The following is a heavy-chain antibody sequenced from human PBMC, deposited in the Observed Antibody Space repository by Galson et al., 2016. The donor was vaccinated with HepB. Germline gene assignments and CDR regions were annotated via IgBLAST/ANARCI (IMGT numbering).Heavy chain of an antibody. CDR3: ARDGYSNGWLPTKGSLFDY. CDR2: ISSGSINI. D-gene: IGHD6-19*01. CDR1: GFTFSSYS. Sequence: SLRLSCAASGFTFSSYSMNWVRQAPGKGLEWVSYISSGSINIYYADSVKGRFTISRDNAKNSLYLQMNSLRDEDTAVYYCARDGYSNGWLPTKGSLFDYWGQGTLVTVSS. V-gene: IGHV3-48*02. J-gene: IGHJ4*02.